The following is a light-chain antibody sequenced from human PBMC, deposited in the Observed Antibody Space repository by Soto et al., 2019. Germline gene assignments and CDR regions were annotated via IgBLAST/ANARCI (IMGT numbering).Light chain of an antibody. Sequence: QSVLTQSPSASGTPGQRVTISCSGSNSNIGINSVNWYQQLPGAAPKLLIYNNNQRPSGVPDRFSGSKSGTSASLAISGLQSDDEADYYCAAWDDSLHGVVFGGGTKLTV. CDR1: NSNIGINS. J-gene: IGLJ2*01. CDR3: AAWDDSLHGVV. CDR2: NNN. V-gene: IGLV1-44*01.